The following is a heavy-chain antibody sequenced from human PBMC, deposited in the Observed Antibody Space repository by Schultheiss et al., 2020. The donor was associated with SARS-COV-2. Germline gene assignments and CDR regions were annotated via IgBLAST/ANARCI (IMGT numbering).Heavy chain of an antibody. CDR2: ISAYNGNT. CDR3: ARDRQQYGDYGNNWFDP. CDR1: GYTFTSYG. D-gene: IGHD4-17*01. V-gene: IGHV1-18*01. Sequence: GESLKISCKASGYTFTSYGISWVRQAPGQGLEWMGWISAYNGNTNYAQKLQGRVTMTTDTSTSTAYMELRSLRSDDTAVYYCARDRQQYGDYGNNWFDPWGQGTLVTVSS. J-gene: IGHJ5*02.